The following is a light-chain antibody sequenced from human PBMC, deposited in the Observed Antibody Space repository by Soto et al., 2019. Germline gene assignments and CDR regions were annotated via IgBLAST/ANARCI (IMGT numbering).Light chain of an antibody. CDR1: QSVSSN. CDR2: GAS. CDR3: HQYYTWPRT. J-gene: IGKJ1*01. V-gene: IGKV3D-15*01. Sequence: EIVMTQSPATLSVSPGERATLSCRASQSVSSNLAWYQQKPGQAPSLLIYGASSRATGIPDRFSGSGSGTDFTLTISRLQSEDIAVYYCHQYYTWPRTFGQGTKVDIK.